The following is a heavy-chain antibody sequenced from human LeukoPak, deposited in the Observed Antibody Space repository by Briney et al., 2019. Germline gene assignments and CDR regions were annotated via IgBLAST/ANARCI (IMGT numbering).Heavy chain of an antibody. V-gene: IGHV4-39*01. CDR1: GGSISSSYYY. CDR3: PRHFGT. J-gene: IGHJ4*02. CDR2: IYYSGST. Sequence: SETLSLTRTVSGGSISSSYYYWGWIRQPPGKGLEWIGSIYYSGSTYYNPSLKSRLTISVDTSKNQFSLKLRSVTAADTAVYYCPRHFGTWGQGTLVTVSS. D-gene: IGHD3/OR15-3a*01.